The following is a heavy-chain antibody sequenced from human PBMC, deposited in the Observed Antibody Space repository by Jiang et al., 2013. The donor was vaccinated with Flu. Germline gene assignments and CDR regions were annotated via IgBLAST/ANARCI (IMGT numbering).Heavy chain of an antibody. Sequence: GSGLVKPSQTLSLTCTVSGGSISSGDYYWSWIRQPPGKGLEWIGYIYYSGSTYYNPSLKSRVTISVDTSKNQFSLKLSSVTAADTAVYYCARAEVGATSQFDYWGQGTLVTVS. J-gene: IGHJ4*02. CDR2: IYYSGST. V-gene: IGHV4-30-4*01. CDR3: ARAEVGATSQFDY. CDR1: GGSISSGDYY. D-gene: IGHD1-26*01.